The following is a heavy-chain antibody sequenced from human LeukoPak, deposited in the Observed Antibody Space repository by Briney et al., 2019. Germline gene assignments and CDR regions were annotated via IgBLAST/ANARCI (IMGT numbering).Heavy chain of an antibody. V-gene: IGHV4-61*01. Sequence: SETLSLTCTVSGDPVSRGSYYWSWIRQPPGKELEWIGYGYHTGDTNYNPSLKSRVTISVDTSKNEFSLKMTSVTAADTAVYYCARGFASGWYSRYDPWGQGTLVTVSS. CDR3: ARGFASGWYSRYDP. D-gene: IGHD6-19*01. J-gene: IGHJ5*02. CDR1: GDPVSRGSYY. CDR2: GYHTGDT.